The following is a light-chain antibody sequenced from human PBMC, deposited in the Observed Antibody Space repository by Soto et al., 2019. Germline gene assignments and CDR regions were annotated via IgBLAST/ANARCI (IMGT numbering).Light chain of an antibody. J-gene: IGKJ2*01. CDR2: GAS. CDR3: QQYNNWYT. V-gene: IGKV3-15*01. Sequence: EIVMTQSPATLSVSPGERATLSCRASQSVSSNLAWYQQKPGQAPRLLIYGASTRATGIPVRFSGSGSGTEFTLTISSLQSEDFALYYCQQYNNWYTFGQGTKLEIK. CDR1: QSVSSN.